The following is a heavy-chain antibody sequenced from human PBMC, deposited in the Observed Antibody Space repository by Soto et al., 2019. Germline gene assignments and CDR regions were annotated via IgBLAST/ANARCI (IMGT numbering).Heavy chain of an antibody. J-gene: IGHJ6*01. CDR3: ARGGGFYPYYYNLDV. Sequence: GSVKVSFKASGYTLNTYYMHLVRQAPGQGPGWMGIINPRGGSTTYAQNFQDRVTMTRDTSSSTVYMELSSLRSEDTAVYYCARGGGFYPYYYNLDVWGQGTTVTVSS. V-gene: IGHV1-46*02. D-gene: IGHD3-3*01. CDR2: INPRGGST. CDR1: GYTLNTYY.